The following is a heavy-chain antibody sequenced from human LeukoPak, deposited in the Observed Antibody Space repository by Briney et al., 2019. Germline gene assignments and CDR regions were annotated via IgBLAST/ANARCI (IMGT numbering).Heavy chain of an antibody. J-gene: IGHJ4*02. CDR2: IYYSGSA. CDR1: GGSISSSSYY. Sequence: PETLSLTCTVSGGSISSSSYYWGWIRQPPGKGLEWIGSIYYSGSAYYNPSLKSRVTISVDTSKNQLSLKLSSVTAADTAVYYCARRVGYCSGGSCYLYYFDYWGQGTLVTVSS. CDR3: ARRVGYCSGGSCYLYYFDY. D-gene: IGHD2-15*01. V-gene: IGHV4-39*01.